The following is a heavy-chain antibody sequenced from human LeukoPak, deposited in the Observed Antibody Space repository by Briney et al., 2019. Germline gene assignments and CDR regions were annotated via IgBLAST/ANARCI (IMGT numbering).Heavy chain of an antibody. J-gene: IGHJ4*02. D-gene: IGHD3-3*01. CDR1: GGTFSSYA. CDR3: ARDYDFWSGYYTGYFDY. Sequence: GASVKVSCKASGGTFSSYAISWVRQAPGQGLEWMGRIIPILGIANYARKFQGRVTITADKSTSTAYMELSSLRSEDTAVYYCARDYDFWSGYYTGYFDYWGQGTLVTVSS. V-gene: IGHV1-69*04. CDR2: IIPILGIA.